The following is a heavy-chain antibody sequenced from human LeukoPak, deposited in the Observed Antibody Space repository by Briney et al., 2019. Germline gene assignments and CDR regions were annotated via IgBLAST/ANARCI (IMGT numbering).Heavy chain of an antibody. D-gene: IGHD2/OR15-2a*01. J-gene: IGHJ3*02. CDR3: AKATLYCNIDTCSRAAFDI. CDR2: ISYDGTNK. Sequence: GGSLRLSCAASGFIFSSYGMHWVRQAPGKGLEWVAVISYDGTNKYIADSVKGRFTISRDNSKNTLYLQMNSLRAGDTAVYYCAKATLYCNIDTCSRAAFDIWGQGTMVTVSS. CDR1: GFIFSSYG. V-gene: IGHV3-30*18.